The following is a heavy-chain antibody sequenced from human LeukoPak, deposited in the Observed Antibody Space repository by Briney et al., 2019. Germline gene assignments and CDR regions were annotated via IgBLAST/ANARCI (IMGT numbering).Heavy chain of an antibody. D-gene: IGHD3-10*01. J-gene: IGHJ4*02. CDR1: GGSFSGYY. V-gene: IGHV4-34*01. CDR3: ARGLLWFGELSLDY. CDR2: INHSGST. Sequence: SETLSLTCAVYGGSFSGYYRSWIRQPPGKGLEWIGEINHSGSTNYNPSLKSRVTISVDTSKNQFSLKLSSVTAADTAVYYCARGLLWFGELSLDYWGQGTLVTVSS.